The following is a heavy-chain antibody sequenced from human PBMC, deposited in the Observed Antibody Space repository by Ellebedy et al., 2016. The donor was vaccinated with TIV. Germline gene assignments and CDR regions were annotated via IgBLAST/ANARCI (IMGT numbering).Heavy chain of an antibody. V-gene: IGHV3-48*03. J-gene: IGHJ4*02. Sequence: GESLKISCVASGFIFSSYYMTWVRQAPGKGLEWISYISGSGGMMDYADSVKGRFTISRDNAKNSLYLQLSSLRAEDTAVYYCARRSRGTSYYFDNWGQGVLVTVSS. CDR2: ISGSGGMM. CDR3: ARRSRGTSYYFDN. D-gene: IGHD6-6*01. CDR1: GFIFSSYY.